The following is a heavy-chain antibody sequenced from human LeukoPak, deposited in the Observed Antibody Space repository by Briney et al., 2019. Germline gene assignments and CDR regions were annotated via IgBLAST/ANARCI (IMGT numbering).Heavy chain of an antibody. V-gene: IGHV3-21*01. D-gene: IGHD4-17*01. J-gene: IGHJ2*01. CDR2: ISSSSSYI. CDR3: AINGDPRNWYFDL. CDR1: GFTFSSYS. Sequence: TGGSLRLSCAASGFTFSSYSMNWVRQAPGKGLEWVSSISSSSSYIYYADSVKGRFTISRDNAKNSLYLQMSSLRAEDTAVYYCAINGDPRNWYFDLWGRGTLVTVSS.